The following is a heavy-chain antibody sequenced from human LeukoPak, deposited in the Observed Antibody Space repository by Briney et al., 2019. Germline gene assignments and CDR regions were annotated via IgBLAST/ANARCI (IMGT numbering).Heavy chain of an antibody. V-gene: IGHV4-31*03. CDR2: IHYSGST. CDR1: GGSISSDEYY. Sequence: SETLSLTCTVSGGSISSDEYYWSWIRQHPGKGLEWIGYIHYSGSTYYNPSLKSRLTISVDTSKNQFSLKLSSVTAADTAVYYCARDPGAVADFYFDQWGQGTLVTVSS. J-gene: IGHJ4*02. CDR3: ARDPGAVADFYFDQ. D-gene: IGHD6-19*01.